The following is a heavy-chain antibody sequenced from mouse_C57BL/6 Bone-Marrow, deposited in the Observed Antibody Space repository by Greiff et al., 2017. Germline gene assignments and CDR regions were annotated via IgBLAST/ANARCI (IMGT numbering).Heavy chain of an antibody. J-gene: IGHJ4*01. D-gene: IGHD2-3*01. CDR1: GYTFTDYE. Sequence: QVQLQQSGAELVRPGASVTLSCKASGYTFTDYEMHWVKQTPVHGLEWIGAIDPETGGTAYNQKFKGKAILTADKSSSTAYMELRSLTSEDSAVYYCTLYDGYFAMDYWGQGTSVTVSS. CDR2: IDPETGGT. CDR3: TLYDGYFAMDY. V-gene: IGHV1-15*01.